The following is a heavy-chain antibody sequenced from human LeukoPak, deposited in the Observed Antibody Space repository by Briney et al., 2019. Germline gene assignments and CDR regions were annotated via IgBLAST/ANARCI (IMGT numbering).Heavy chain of an antibody. V-gene: IGHV1-2*02. D-gene: IGHD3-10*01. CDR2: INPNSGGT. CDR1: GYTFTGYY. Sequence: GASVKVSCKASGYTFTGYYMHWVRQAPGQGLEWMGWINPNSGGTNYAQKFQGRVTMTRDTSISTAYMELSRLRSDDTAVYYCARDLWGSAYTFFGAFDIWGQGTMVTVSS. CDR3: ARDLWGSAYTFFGAFDI. J-gene: IGHJ3*02.